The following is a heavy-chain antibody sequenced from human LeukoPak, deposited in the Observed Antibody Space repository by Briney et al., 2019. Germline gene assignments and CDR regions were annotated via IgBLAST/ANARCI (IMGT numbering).Heavy chain of an antibody. D-gene: IGHD5-18*01. CDR3: AKDTRGYSYGSYFDY. Sequence: GGSLRLSCAASGFTFSSYWMTWVRQAPGKGLEWVAKIKQDGSENYYVDSVKGRFTISRDNAENSLYLQMNSLRAEDTALYYCAKDTRGYSYGSYFDYWGQGTLVTVSS. CDR1: GFTFSSYW. J-gene: IGHJ4*02. CDR2: IKQDGSEN. V-gene: IGHV3-7*03.